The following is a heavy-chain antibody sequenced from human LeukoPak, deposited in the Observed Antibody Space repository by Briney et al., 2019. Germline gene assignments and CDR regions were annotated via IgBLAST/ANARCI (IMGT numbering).Heavy chain of an antibody. CDR2: ISAYTGNT. D-gene: IGHD3-10*01. CDR3: ARDALGVRGAPDAFDI. Sequence: ASVKVSCKASGYTFTSYGISWVRQAPGQGLEWMGWISAYTGNTNYAQKLQGRVTMTTDTSTSTAYMELRSLRSDDTAVYYCARDALGVRGAPDAFDIWGQGTMVTVSS. V-gene: IGHV1-18*01. J-gene: IGHJ3*02. CDR1: GYTFTSYG.